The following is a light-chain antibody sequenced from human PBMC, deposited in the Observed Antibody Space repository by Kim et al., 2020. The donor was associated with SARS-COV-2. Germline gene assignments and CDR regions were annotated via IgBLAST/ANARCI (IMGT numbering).Light chain of an antibody. V-gene: IGKV3-11*01. CDR3: QQRANWPIT. Sequence: LSPGERGTLSCRASQNIFTYVAWYQQKPGQSPRLLIYDASKRATGIPTRFSGSGSGTEFTLTINSLEAEDFAVYYCQQRANWPITFGQGTRLEIK. CDR1: QNIFTY. J-gene: IGKJ5*01. CDR2: DAS.